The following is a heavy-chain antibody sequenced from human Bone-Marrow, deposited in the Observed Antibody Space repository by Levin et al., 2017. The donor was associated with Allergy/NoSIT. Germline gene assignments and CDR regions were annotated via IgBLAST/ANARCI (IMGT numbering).Heavy chain of an antibody. V-gene: IGHV3-74*01. J-gene: IGHJ6*02. CDR2: IKNDGSST. CDR1: GFTFSNFW. Sequence: PGGSLRLSCAASGFTFSNFWMHWVRQAPGKGLVWVARIKNDGSSTSYADSVKGRFTISRDNADNTLYLQMNSLRGEDTAVYYCARDDARQGTSHYNYSGMDVWGQGTTVTVSS. D-gene: IGHD1/OR15-1a*01. CDR3: ARDDARQGTSHYNYSGMDV.